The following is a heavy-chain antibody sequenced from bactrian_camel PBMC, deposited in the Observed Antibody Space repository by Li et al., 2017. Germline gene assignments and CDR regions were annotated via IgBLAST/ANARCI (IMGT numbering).Heavy chain of an antibody. D-gene: IGHD1*01. V-gene: IGHV3S45*01. CDR2: IRRDGGET. CDR3: AASSQRYIGTLRASWYDY. CDR1: GHSRGSNC. Sequence: HVQLVESGGGSAQAGESLRLSCKVSGHSRGSNCVGWYRLPPGRAPAEREGIAAIRRDGGETWYADTVEDRFTISLDNSERTLYLQMSSLQPGDTGMYYCAASSQRYIGTLRASWYDYWGQGTQVTV. J-gene: IGHJ4*01.